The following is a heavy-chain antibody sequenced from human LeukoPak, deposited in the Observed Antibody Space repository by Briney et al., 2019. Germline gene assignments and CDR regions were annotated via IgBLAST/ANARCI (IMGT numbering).Heavy chain of an antibody. D-gene: IGHD3-22*01. CDR3: ARGPPADYYDRSGFYPCFDY. J-gene: IGHJ4*02. CDR2: INHSGST. CDR1: GGSVSGYY. V-gene: IGHV4-34*01. Sequence: SEALSLTCAVYGGSVSGYYWSWIRQPPGKGLEWIGEINHSGSTNYNPSLKSRVTISVDMSKDQFSLKLGSVTAADTAVYYCARGPPADYYDRSGFYPCFDYWGQGALVTVSS.